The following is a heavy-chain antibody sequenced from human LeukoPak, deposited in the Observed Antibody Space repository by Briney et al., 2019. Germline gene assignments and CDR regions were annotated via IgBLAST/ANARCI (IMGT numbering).Heavy chain of an antibody. Sequence: GGSLRLSCAASGFTFSSYAMSWVRQAPGKGLEWVSAISGSGGSTYYADSVKGRFTISRDNSKNTLYLQMNSLRAEDTAVYYCAKTSTDCSSTSCYEDYWGQGTLVTVSS. CDR1: GFTFSSYA. CDR3: AKTSTDCSSTSCYEDY. J-gene: IGHJ4*02. CDR2: ISGSGGST. V-gene: IGHV3-23*01. D-gene: IGHD2-2*01.